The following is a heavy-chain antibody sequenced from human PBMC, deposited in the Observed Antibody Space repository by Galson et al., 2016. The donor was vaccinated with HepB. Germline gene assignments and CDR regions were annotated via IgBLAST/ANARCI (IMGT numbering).Heavy chain of an antibody. D-gene: IGHD5-18*01. J-gene: IGHJ4*02. CDR1: GGTFSSYA. CDR2: ITPIFGTA. V-gene: IGHV1-69*06. CDR3: ARGDMAIVASFLDY. Sequence: SVKVSCKASGGTFSSYAISWVRQAPGQGLEWMGAITPIFGTADSAQKFRGRVTITADKSTSTSYMELSGLRSEDTAVYYCARGDMAIVASFLDYWGQGTLVTVSS.